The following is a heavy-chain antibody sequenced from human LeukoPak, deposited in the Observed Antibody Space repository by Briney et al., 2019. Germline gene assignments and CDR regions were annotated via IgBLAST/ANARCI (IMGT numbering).Heavy chain of an antibody. CDR3: ARFSPDYYDSRKYFDY. D-gene: IGHD3-22*01. V-gene: IGHV4-39*01. J-gene: IGHJ4*02. CDR2: IYYSGST. CDR1: GGSISRSSYY. Sequence: SETLSLSCTVSGGSISRSSYYWGWIRQPPGKGLEWIGSIYYSGSTYYNPSLKSRVTISVDTSKNQFSPKLSSVTAADTAVYFCARFSPDYYDSRKYFDYWGQGTLVTVSS.